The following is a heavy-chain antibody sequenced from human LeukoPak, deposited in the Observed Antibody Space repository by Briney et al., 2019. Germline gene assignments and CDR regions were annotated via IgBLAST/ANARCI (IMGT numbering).Heavy chain of an antibody. CDR1: GGSFSGYY. J-gene: IGHJ4*02. V-gene: IGHV4-34*01. CDR3: ARATVTLHYFDY. Sequence: PSETLSLTCAVYGGSFSGYYWSWIRQPPGKGLEWIGEINHSGSTNYNPSLKSRVTISVDTSKNQFSLKLSSVTAADTAVYYCARATVTLHYFDYWGQGTLVTVSS. D-gene: IGHD4-11*01. CDR2: INHSGST.